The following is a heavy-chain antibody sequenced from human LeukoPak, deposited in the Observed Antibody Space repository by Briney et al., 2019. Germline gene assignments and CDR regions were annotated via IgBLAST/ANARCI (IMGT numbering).Heavy chain of an antibody. V-gene: IGHV1-18*01. CDR1: GYTFTSYG. CDR3: ARNLRLVTATPDDVFNI. D-gene: IGHD2-21*02. J-gene: IGHJ3*02. CDR2: ISAYNGNT. Sequence: ASVKVSCKDSGYTFTSYGISWVRQAPGQGLEGMGWISAYNGNTNYAQKLQGRVTMTTDTSTSTAYMEQRSLRYDDTAVYYCARNLRLVTATPDDVFNIWGQGTMVTVSS.